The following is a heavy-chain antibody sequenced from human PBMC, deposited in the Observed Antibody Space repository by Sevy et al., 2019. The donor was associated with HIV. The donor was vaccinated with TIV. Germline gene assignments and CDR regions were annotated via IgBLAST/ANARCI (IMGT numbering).Heavy chain of an antibody. J-gene: IGHJ3*02. CDR1: GFVFSSYA. CDR3: ARPRFLEWLSSAALDI. CDR2: IAYDGSNK. Sequence: GGSLRLSCTASGFVFSSYAMHWVRQAPGKGPEWVAFIAYDGSNKNYADSVKGRFTLSRDNSKNTLYLQMNSLGAEDTAVYYCARPRFLEWLSSAALDIWGQGTMVTVSS. D-gene: IGHD3-3*01. V-gene: IGHV3-30*04.